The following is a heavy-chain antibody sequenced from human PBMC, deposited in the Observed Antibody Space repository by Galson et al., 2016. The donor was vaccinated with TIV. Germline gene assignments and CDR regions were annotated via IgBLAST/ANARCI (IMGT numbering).Heavy chain of an antibody. D-gene: IGHD4-17*01. Sequence: PALVKPTQTLTLTCTFSGFSLSRSSMCVTWMRQPPGKALEWLARIDGDDDTYYNNFLATRLFITKDTSRNQVVLTLTNLDPADTATYYFARASSDYVYNYGMGVWGQGTTVTVS. J-gene: IGHJ6*02. CDR1: GFSLSRSSMC. CDR3: ARASSDYVYNYGMGV. CDR2: IDGDDDT. V-gene: IGHV2-70*11.